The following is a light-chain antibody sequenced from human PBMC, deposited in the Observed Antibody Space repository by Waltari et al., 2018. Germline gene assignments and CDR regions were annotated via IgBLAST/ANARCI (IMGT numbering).Light chain of an antibody. V-gene: IGKV3-20*01. J-gene: IGKJ4*02. Sequence: EIVLTQSPATLSLSPGGGATLPCRTSKTIRTTYLAWYQQKPGQAPTLLIYGAFSRATGIPDRFTGSGSGTDFSLTISSLEPEDFATYYCQQYDISPLTFGGGTKVEIK. CDR3: QQYDISPLT. CDR2: GAF. CDR1: KTIRTTY.